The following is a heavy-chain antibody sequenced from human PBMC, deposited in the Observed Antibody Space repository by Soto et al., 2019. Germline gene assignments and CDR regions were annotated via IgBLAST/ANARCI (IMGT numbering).Heavy chain of an antibody. Sequence: GGALRLSCAASGFTLSSYNMNLVRPAPGKGLEGVSSISSSSSYIYYADSVKGRFTISRDNAKNSLYLQMNSLRAEDTAVYYCARVGRAYYDYIWGSYRPGWFDPWGQGTLVTVSS. D-gene: IGHD3-16*02. CDR3: ARVGRAYYDYIWGSYRPGWFDP. CDR1: GFTLSSYN. V-gene: IGHV3-21*01. CDR2: ISSSSSYI. J-gene: IGHJ5*02.